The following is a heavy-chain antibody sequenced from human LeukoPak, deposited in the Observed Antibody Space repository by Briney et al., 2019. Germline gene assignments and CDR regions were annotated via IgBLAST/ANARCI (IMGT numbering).Heavy chain of an antibody. V-gene: IGHV3-30*18. CDR2: ISYDGSKK. D-gene: IGHD3-22*01. CDR1: GFTFSSYG. Sequence: GGSLRLSCAASGFTFSSYGMHWVRQAPGKGLEWVAVISYDGSKKIYADFVKGRFSISRDNSKNTLYVQMNSLGAEDTALYYCAKLGFDSSGSHSLVDYWGQGTPVTVSS. CDR3: AKLGFDSSGSHSLVDY. J-gene: IGHJ4*02.